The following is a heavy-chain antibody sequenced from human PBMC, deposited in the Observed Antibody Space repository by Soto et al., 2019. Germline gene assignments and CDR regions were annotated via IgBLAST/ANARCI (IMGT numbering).Heavy chain of an antibody. V-gene: IGHV1-18*04. CDR3: ASGYSASRFGYYYYYGMDV. CDR2: ISAYNGNT. Sequence: ASVKVSCKASGYTFTSHGIRWVRQAPGQGLEWMGWISAYNGNTNYAQKLQGRVTMTADTSTSTAYMELRSLRSDDTAVYYCASGYSASRFGYYYYYGMDVWGQGTTVTVSS. CDR1: GYTFTSHG. J-gene: IGHJ6*02. D-gene: IGHD3-22*01.